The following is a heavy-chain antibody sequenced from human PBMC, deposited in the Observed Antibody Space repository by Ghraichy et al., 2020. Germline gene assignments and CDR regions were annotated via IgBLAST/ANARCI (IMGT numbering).Heavy chain of an antibody. CDR3: ASSGRRVGYHFLC. CDR2: IYYSGST. J-gene: IGHJ4*02. D-gene: IGHD2-15*01. V-gene: IGHV4-39*01. Sequence: SETLSLTCTVSGGSISSSSYYWGWIRQPPGKGLEWIGSIYYSGSTYYNPSLKSRVTISVDTSKNQFSLKLSSVTAADTAVYYCASSGRRVGYHFLCWGQGTLVTVSS. CDR1: GGSISSSSYY.